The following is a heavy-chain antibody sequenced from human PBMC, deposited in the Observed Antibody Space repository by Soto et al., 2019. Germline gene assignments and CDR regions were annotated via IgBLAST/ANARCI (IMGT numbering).Heavy chain of an antibody. V-gene: IGHV3-48*03. CDR3: ARASGSYSDY. Sequence: LRLSCAASGFTFSTYEMNWLRQAPGKGLEWVSYISSSGTTIYYADSVKGRFTISRDNARDSLYLQMNSLRAEDTAVYYCARASGSYSDYWGQGTLVTVSS. J-gene: IGHJ4*02. CDR2: ISSSGTTI. CDR1: GFTFSTYE. D-gene: IGHD1-26*01.